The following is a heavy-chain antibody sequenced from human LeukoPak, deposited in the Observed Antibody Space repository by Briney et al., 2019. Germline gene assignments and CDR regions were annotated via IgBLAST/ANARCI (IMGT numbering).Heavy chain of an antibody. CDR3: ASQNSDAFDI. Sequence: GESLKISCKGSGYIYTSYWIGWVRQMPGKGLEWMGIIYPGDSDTRYSPSFQGQVTISADKSISTAYLQWSSLKASDTAVYYCASQNSDAFDIWGQGTMVTVSS. D-gene: IGHD1/OR15-1a*01. CDR2: IYPGDSDT. J-gene: IGHJ3*02. CDR1: GYIYTSYW. V-gene: IGHV5-51*01.